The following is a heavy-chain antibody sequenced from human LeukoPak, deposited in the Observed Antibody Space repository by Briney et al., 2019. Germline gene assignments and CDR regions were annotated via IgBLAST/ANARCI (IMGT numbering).Heavy chain of an antibody. CDR1: GGSISSYY. Sequence: PSETLSLTCTVSGGSISSYYWSWIRQPAGKGLEWIGRIYSRGSTNYNTSLKSRVTISVDTSKNQFSLKLSSVTAADTAVYYCARDPGFMVRGSRRGYDDFYYYMDVWGKGTTVTISS. CDR3: ARDPGFMVRGSRRGYDDFYYYMDV. CDR2: IYSRGST. V-gene: IGHV4-4*07. J-gene: IGHJ6*03. D-gene: IGHD3-10*01.